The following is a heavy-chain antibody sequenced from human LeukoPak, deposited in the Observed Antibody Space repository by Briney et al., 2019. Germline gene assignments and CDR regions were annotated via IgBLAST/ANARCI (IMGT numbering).Heavy chain of an antibody. Sequence: PGGSLRLSCAASGFTFSNAWMSWVRQAPGKGLEWVGRIKSKTDGGTTDYAAPVKGRFTISRDDSKNTLNLQMNSLRAEDTAVYYCAKGSDLFDWLLSYKRFDYWGQGTLVTVSS. D-gene: IGHD3-9*01. CDR2: IKSKTDGGTT. CDR3: AKGSDLFDWLLSYKRFDY. CDR1: GFTFSNAW. V-gene: IGHV3-15*05. J-gene: IGHJ4*02.